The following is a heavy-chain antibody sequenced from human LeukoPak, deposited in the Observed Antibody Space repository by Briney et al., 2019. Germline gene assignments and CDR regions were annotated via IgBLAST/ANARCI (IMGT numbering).Heavy chain of an antibody. D-gene: IGHD6-13*01. CDR3: ARDSRLVGSSWYAYNWFDP. V-gene: IGHV1-2*02. Sequence: WASVKVSCKASGYTFTGYYMHWVRQAPGQGLEWMGWINPNSGGINYAQKFQGRVTMTRDTPISTAYMELSRLRSDDTAVYYCARDSRLVGSSWYAYNWFDPWGQGTLVTVSS. CDR2: INPNSGGI. J-gene: IGHJ5*02. CDR1: GYTFTGYY.